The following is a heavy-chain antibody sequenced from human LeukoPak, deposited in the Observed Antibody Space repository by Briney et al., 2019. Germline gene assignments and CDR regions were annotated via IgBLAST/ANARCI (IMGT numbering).Heavy chain of an antibody. V-gene: IGHV3-11*01. J-gene: IGHJ3*02. D-gene: IGHD1-1*01. CDR3: ARDRPLTTLIKAFDI. CDR1: GFTFSDYH. Sequence: GGSLRLSCAASGFTFSDYHMSWIRQAPGKGLEGVSKINTGGSSVYYADSVKGRFTISRDNAQNSLYLQMNSLRAEDTAVYYCARDRPLTTLIKAFDIWGQGTMVTVSS. CDR2: INTGGSSV.